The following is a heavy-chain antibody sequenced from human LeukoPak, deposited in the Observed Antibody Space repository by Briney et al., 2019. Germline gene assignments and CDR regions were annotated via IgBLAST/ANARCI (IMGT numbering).Heavy chain of an antibody. J-gene: IGHJ3*02. V-gene: IGHV3-30*04. CDR1: GFTFSSYA. CDR2: ISYDGSNK. Sequence: GRSLRPSCAASGFTFSSYAMHWVRQAPGKGLEWVAVISYDGSNKYYADSVKGRFTISRDNSKNTLYLQMNSLRAEDTAVYYCAKSRWYDAFDIWGQGTMVTVSS. CDR3: AKSRWYDAFDI. D-gene: IGHD6-13*01.